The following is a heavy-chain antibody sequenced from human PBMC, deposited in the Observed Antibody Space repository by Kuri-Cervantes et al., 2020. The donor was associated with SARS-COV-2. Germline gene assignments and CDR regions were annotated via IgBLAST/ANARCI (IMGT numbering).Heavy chain of an antibody. J-gene: IGHJ6*03. CDR3: ASNSEGSGSYYYYYYMDV. CDR1: GFSVSSNY. CDR2: LYSSGST. D-gene: IGHD1-26*01. V-gene: IGHV3-53*04. Sequence: GESLKISCAASGFSVSSNYMSWVRQGPGKGLEWVSVLYSSGSTFYADSVKGRFTISRHNSKNTLYLQMNSLRAEDTAVYYCASNSEGSGSYYYYYYMDVWGKGTTVTVSS.